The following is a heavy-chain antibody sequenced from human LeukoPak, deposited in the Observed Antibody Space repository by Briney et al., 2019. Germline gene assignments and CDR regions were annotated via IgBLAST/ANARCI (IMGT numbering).Heavy chain of an antibody. V-gene: IGHV4-38-2*02. CDR3: AREVPASSPPDY. D-gene: IGHD2-2*01. CDR1: GYSISSGYY. Sequence: SETLSLTCTVSGYSISSGYYWGWIRQPPGKGLEWIGIIYHSGTTYYHPSLKSRVTISVDTSKNQFSLKLSSVTAADTAVYYCAREVPASSPPDYWGQGTLVTVSS. J-gene: IGHJ4*02. CDR2: IYHSGTT.